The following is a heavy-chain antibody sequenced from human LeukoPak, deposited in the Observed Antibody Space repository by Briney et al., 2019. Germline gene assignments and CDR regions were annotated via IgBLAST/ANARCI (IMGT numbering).Heavy chain of an antibody. V-gene: IGHV1-24*01. CDR2: FYPEDGET. CDR1: GYTLTELA. Sequence: ASVKVSCKVSGYTLTELAMHWVRQAPGKGLEWMGGFYPEDGETIYAQKFQGRVTMTEDTSTDTAYMELSSLGSEDTAVYYCATQARGYFYYWGRGTLVTVSS. J-gene: IGHJ4*02. CDR3: ATQARGYFYY.